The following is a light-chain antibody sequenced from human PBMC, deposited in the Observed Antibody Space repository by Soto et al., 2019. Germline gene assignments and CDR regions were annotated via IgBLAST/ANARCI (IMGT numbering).Light chain of an antibody. Sequence: QSALTQPASVSGSPGQSITISCTGTSSDVGGYNYVSWYQQHPGKAPKLIIYEVTNRPSGVSNRFSGSKSGNTASLTISGLQAEDEADYYCSSYTSSSTLVLFGGGTKVTVL. CDR2: EVT. CDR1: SSDVGGYNY. J-gene: IGLJ2*01. CDR3: SSYTSSSTLVL. V-gene: IGLV2-14*01.